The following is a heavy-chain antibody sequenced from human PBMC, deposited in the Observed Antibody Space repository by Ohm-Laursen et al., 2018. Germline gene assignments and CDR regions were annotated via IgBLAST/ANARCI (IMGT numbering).Heavy chain of an antibody. CDR1: GYSFSNYW. D-gene: IGHD3-16*01. CDR2: IYPYDSDT. CDR3: ARVGDGYFDY. V-gene: IGHV5-51*01. J-gene: IGHJ4*02. Sequence: WESLRISCKGSGYSFSNYWVVWVRQMPGKGLEWMGIIYPYDSDTAYSPSFQGQVTMSADKSISTAYLQWSSLKASDTAVYYCARVGDGYFDYWGQGTLVTVSS.